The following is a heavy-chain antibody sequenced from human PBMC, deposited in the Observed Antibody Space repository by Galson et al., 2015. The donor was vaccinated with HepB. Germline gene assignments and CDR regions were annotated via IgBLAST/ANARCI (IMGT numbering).Heavy chain of an antibody. Sequence: TCTVSGGSISSGGYYWSWIRQHPGKGLEWIGYIYYSGSTYYNPSLKSRVTISVDTSKNQFSLKLSSVTAADTAVYYCARSLLGYCSSTSCYAFDYWGQGTLVTVSS. J-gene: IGHJ4*02. V-gene: IGHV4-31*03. D-gene: IGHD2-2*01. CDR3: ARSLLGYCSSTSCYAFDY. CDR2: IYYSGST. CDR1: GGSISSGGYY.